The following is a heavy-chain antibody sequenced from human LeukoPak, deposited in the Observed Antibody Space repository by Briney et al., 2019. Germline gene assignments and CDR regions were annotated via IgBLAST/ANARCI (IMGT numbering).Heavy chain of an antibody. J-gene: IGHJ4*02. V-gene: IGHV3-23*01. CDR3: AKLPRYSSSWYIDY. CDR1: GFTFSSYA. Sequence: PGGSLRLSCAASGFTFSSYAMSWVRQAPGKGLEWVSAIGGSGGSTYYADSVKGRFTISRDNSKNTLYLQMNSLRAEDTAVYYCAKLPRYSSSWYIDYWGQGTLVTVSS. D-gene: IGHD6-13*01. CDR2: IGGSGGST.